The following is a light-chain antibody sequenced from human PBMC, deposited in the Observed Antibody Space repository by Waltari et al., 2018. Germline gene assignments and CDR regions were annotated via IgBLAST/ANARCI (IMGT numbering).Light chain of an antibody. CDR1: SSDVGAYNF. CDR2: DVN. Sequence: SALTQPRSVSVSPGQSATISCPGTSSDVGAYNFVSWYHQRPGQAPKLIIYDVNKRPSGVPDRFSASKSGNTASLTISGLQPEDEADYHCCSSAGNPYVFGTGTEVTVL. CDR3: CSSAGNPYV. J-gene: IGLJ1*01. V-gene: IGLV2-11*01.